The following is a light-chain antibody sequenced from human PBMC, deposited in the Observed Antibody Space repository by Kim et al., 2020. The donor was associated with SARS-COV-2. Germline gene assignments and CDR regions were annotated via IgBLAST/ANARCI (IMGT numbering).Light chain of an antibody. CDR2: WAS. Sequence: DIVMTQSPNSLAVSLGERATFNCKSSQSVLSSSNNKNYLAWYQQKPGQSPKPLIYWASTRESGLPDRFSGSGSGTDFTLTISSLQAEDVAIYYCQQYYRIPFIFGGGTKVDIK. V-gene: IGKV4-1*01. CDR3: QQYYRIPFI. J-gene: IGKJ4*01. CDR1: QSVLSSSNNKNY.